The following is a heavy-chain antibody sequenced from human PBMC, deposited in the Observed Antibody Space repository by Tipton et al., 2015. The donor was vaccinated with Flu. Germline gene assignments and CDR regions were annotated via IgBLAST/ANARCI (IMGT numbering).Heavy chain of an antibody. CDR1: GYTISNSW. D-gene: IGHD6-6*01. Sequence: VQLVQSGAEVKKPGESLKIFCKGSGYTISNSWIGWVRQMPGQGLEWMGIIYAGDSSTRYSPSFQGQVTISADKSINTAYLQWSSRKASDTAMYYCYSARGGFYYMDVWGKGTTVTVSS. J-gene: IGHJ6*03. CDR2: IYAGDSST. V-gene: IGHV5-51*01. CDR3: YSARGGFYYMDV.